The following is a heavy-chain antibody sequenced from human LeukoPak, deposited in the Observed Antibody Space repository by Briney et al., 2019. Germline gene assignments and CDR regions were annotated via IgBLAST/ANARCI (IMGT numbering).Heavy chain of an antibody. CDR1: GLTVTNTC. V-gene: IGHV3-53*01. D-gene: IGHD1-26*01. J-gene: IGHJ4*02. CDR2: IYIGGST. Sequence: AGSLRLSCAASGLTVTNTCMSWVRQAPGKGLEWVSVIYIGGSTYYAECVKGRFTISRDSSENTVYLQMTSLRVEDTAVYYCARCKIGSHFDYWGQGTLVIVSS. CDR3: ARCKIGSHFDY.